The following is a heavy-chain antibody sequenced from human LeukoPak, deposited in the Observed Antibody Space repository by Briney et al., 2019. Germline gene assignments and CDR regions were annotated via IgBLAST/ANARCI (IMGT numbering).Heavy chain of an antibody. Sequence: GASVKVSCKASGGTFSSYAISWVRQAPGQRLEWMGWIDGGNGNTKYSRKFQDRVTMTRDTSARTAYMELSSLTSEDTAVYYCTRDSLGGAWSSPPDYWGQGTLVIVSS. V-gene: IGHV1-3*01. D-gene: IGHD6-19*01. J-gene: IGHJ4*02. CDR1: GGTFSSYA. CDR2: IDGGNGNT. CDR3: TRDSLGGAWSSPPDY.